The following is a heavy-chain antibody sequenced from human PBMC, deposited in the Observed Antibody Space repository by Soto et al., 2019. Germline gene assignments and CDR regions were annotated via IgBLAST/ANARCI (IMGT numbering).Heavy chain of an antibody. D-gene: IGHD5-18*01. CDR3: ARDSEGIYIGYNYGSSFDY. Sequence: PSQTLSLTCAISGDSVSSNSAAWNWIRQSPSRGLEWLGRTYYRSKWYNDYAVSVKSRITINPDTSKNQFSLQLNSVTPEDTAVYYCARDSEGIYIGYNYGSSFDYWGQGTLVTVSS. CDR1: GDSVSSNSAA. CDR2: TYYRSKWYN. V-gene: IGHV6-1*01. J-gene: IGHJ4*02.